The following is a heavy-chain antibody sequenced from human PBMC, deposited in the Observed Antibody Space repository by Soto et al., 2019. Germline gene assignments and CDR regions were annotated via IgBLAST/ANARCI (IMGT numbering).Heavy chain of an antibody. V-gene: IGHV3-33*01. J-gene: IGHJ4*02. CDR3: ARRKDTAMVFDY. CDR1: GFTFSSHG. D-gene: IGHD5-18*01. CDR2: IWYDGSNK. Sequence: QVQLVESGGGVVQPGRSLRLSCAASGFTFSSHGMHWVRQAPGKGLEWVAVIWYDGSNKYYADSVKGRFTISRDNSKNTLYLQMNSLRAEDTAVYYCARRKDTAMVFDYWGQGTLVTVSS.